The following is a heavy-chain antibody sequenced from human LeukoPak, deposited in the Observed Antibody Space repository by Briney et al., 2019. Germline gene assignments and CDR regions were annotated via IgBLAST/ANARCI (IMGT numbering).Heavy chain of an antibody. Sequence: SETLSLTCAVYGGSFSGYYWSWIRQPPGKGLEWIGEINHSGSTNYNPSLKSRVTISVDTSKNQFSLKLGSVTAADTAVYYCARGEQQLVPDWGQGTLVTVSS. CDR2: INHSGST. D-gene: IGHD6-13*01. J-gene: IGHJ4*02. CDR3: ARGEQQLVPD. V-gene: IGHV4-34*01. CDR1: GGSFSGYY.